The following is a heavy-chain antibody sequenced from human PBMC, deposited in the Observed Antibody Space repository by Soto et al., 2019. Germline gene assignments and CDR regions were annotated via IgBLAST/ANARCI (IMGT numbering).Heavy chain of an antibody. J-gene: IGHJ2*01. Sequence: SETLSLTCTVSGGSISSSSYYWGWIRQPPGKGLEWIGSIYYSGSTYYNPSLKSRVTISVDTSKNQFSLKLSSVTAADTAVYYCARQPGLEVYWYFDLWGRGTLVTVSS. CDR2: IYYSGST. CDR3: ARQPGLEVYWYFDL. V-gene: IGHV4-39*01. CDR1: GGSISSSSYY. D-gene: IGHD3-10*01.